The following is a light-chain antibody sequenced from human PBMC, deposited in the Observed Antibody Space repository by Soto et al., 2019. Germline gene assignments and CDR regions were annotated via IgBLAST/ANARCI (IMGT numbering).Light chain of an antibody. J-gene: IGKJ5*01. CDR1: QSAGTN. Sequence: IGRTQCTETLNMSPGARSTLSSGASQSAGTNLAWYQQKPGQAPRLLIHGAFTRATGIPARFSVSGSGTQSTFTFSLLQSEDFPVLYCQQHNQLPITFAQGTRLEIK. CDR2: GAF. CDR3: QQHNQLPIT. V-gene: IGKV3-15*01.